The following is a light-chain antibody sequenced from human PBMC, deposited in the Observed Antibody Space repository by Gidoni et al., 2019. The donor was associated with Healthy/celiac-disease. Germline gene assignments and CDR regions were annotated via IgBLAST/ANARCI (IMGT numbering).Light chain of an antibody. CDR3: QQSYSTPLFT. CDR1: QSISSY. V-gene: IGKV1-39*01. Sequence: DIQMTQSPSSLSASVGDRVTITCRASQSISSYLNWYQQKPGKVPKLLIYAASSLQSGVPSRFSDSGSGTDFTLTISSLQPEDFATYYCQQSYSTPLFTFGPGTKVDIK. J-gene: IGKJ3*01. CDR2: AAS.